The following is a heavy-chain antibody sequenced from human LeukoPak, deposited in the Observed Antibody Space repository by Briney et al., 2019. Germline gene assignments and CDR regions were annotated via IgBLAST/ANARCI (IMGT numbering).Heavy chain of an antibody. CDR3: AKAIRVGATRAAAFDI. J-gene: IGHJ3*02. V-gene: IGHV3-30*18. CDR1: GFTFSSYG. Sequence: HSGGSLRLSCAASGFTFSSYGMHWVRQAPGKGLEWVAVISYDGSNKYYADSVKGRFTISRDNSKNTLYLQMSSLRAEDTAVYYCAKAIRVGATRAAAFDIWGQGTMVTVSS. CDR2: ISYDGSNK. D-gene: IGHD1-26*01.